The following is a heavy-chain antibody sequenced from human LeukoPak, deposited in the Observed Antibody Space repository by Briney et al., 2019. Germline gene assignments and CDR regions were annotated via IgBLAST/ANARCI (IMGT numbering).Heavy chain of an antibody. Sequence: GGSLRLSCAASGFIFSNHGMNWVRQAPGKGLEWVSGISGDAGRTYYADSVKGRFTISRDNSKNTVYLQMNSLRAEDTAVYYCAKGGSYRSQPYFDYWGQGTPVTVSS. J-gene: IGHJ4*02. CDR2: ISGDAGRT. V-gene: IGHV3-23*01. CDR3: AKGGSYRSQPYFDY. CDR1: GFIFSNHG. D-gene: IGHD3-16*02.